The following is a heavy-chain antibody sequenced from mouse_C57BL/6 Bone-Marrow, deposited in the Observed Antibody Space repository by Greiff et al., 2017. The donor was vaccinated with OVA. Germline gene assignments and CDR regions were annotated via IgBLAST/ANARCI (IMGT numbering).Heavy chain of an antibody. CDR1: GYTFTDYY. V-gene: IGHV1-26*01. J-gene: IGHJ3*01. Sequence: EVQLQQSGPELVKPGASVKISCKASGYTFTDYYMNWVKQSHGKSLEWIGDINPNNGGTSYNQKFKGKATLTVDKSSSTAYMELRSLTSEDSAVYYCARDVPRGFAYWGQGTLVTVSA. CDR3: ARDVPRGFAY. CDR2: INPNNGGT.